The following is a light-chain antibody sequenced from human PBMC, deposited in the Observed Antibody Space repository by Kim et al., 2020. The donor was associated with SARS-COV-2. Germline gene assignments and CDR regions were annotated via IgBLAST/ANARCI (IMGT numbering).Light chain of an antibody. CDR1: QDVSRW. J-gene: IGKJ1*01. CDR3: QQANSDPPT. CDR2: VAS. Sequence: DIQMTQSPSSVSASVGDSVTITCRASQDVSRWLAWYQQKPGKAPKLLIYVASTLERGVPSRFSGSGSGTDFTLTISSLQPEDFATYYCQQANSDPPTFGQGTRVEI. V-gene: IGKV1-12*01.